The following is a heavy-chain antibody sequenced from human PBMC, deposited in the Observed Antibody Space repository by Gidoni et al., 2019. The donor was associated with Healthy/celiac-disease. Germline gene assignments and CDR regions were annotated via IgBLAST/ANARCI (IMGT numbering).Heavy chain of an antibody. J-gene: IGHJ4*02. CDR2: INAGNGNT. Sequence: QVQLVQSGAEVKKPGASVKVSCKAYGYTFTSYAMHWVRQAPGQRLEWMGWINAGNGNTKYSQKFQGRVTITRDTSASTAYMELSSLRSEDTAVYYCARGGYSYGWDPDYFDYWGQGTLVTVSS. CDR3: ARGGYSYGWDPDYFDY. V-gene: IGHV1-3*01. D-gene: IGHD5-18*01. CDR1: GYTFTSYA.